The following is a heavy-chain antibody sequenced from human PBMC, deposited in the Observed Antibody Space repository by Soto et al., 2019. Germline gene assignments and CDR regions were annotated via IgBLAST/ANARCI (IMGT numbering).Heavy chain of an antibody. CDR1: GGTFSSYA. D-gene: IGHD6-19*01. V-gene: IGHV1-69*01. CDR2: IIPIFGTA. Sequence: QVQLVQSGAEVKKPGSSVKVSCKASGGTFSSYAISWVRQAPGQGLEWMGGIIPIFGTANYAQKFQGRVTITADESTSTAYMGLSSLRSEDTAVYYCARERTGIAVAGNSELDYWGQGTLVTVSS. J-gene: IGHJ4*02. CDR3: ARERTGIAVAGNSELDY.